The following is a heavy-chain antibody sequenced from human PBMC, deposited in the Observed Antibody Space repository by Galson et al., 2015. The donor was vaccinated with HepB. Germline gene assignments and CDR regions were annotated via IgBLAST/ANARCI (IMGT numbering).Heavy chain of an antibody. J-gene: IGHJ3*01. D-gene: IGHD2-21*02. CDR1: GFTFSDHG. CDR2: ISFDGSYK. CDR3: TSVVTEAYDAFDV. Sequence: SLRLSCAVSGFTFSDHGMHWVRLAPGKGLEWVAVISFDGSYKFYADSVKGRFTISRDDSKNSLYLQMNSLRREDKAVYFCTSVVTEAYDAFDVWGQGTVITVSS. V-gene: IGHV3-30*03.